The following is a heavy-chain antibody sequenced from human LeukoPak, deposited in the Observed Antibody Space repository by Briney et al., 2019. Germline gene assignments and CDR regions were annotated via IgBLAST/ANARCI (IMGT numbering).Heavy chain of an antibody. Sequence: GASVKVSCKASGGTFSSYAISWVRQAPGQGLEWMGRIIPILGIANYAQKFQGRVTITADKSTSAAYMELSSLRSEDTAVYYCATVVVTANTLDYWGQGTLVTVSS. CDR3: ATVVVTANTLDY. V-gene: IGHV1-69*04. CDR1: GGTFSSYA. CDR2: IIPILGIA. J-gene: IGHJ4*02. D-gene: IGHD2-21*02.